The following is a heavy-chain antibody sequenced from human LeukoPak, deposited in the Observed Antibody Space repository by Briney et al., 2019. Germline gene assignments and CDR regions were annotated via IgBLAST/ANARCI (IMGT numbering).Heavy chain of an antibody. J-gene: IGHJ1*01. CDR3: ATDNGANFEYFHH. CDR2: ISNSSKSI. Sequence: PGRSLRLSCAASGFTFSSHGIHWVRQGPGKGLEWVSYISNSSKSIYYADSVKGRFTISRDNARNSLYLQMNSLRDEDTAVYYCATDNGANFEYFHHWGQGTLVTVSS. V-gene: IGHV3-48*02. D-gene: IGHD4/OR15-4a*01. CDR1: GFTFSSHG.